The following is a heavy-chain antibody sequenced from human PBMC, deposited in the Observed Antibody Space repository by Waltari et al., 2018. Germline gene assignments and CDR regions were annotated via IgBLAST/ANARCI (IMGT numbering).Heavy chain of an antibody. CDR2: IIPIFGTA. Sequence: QVQLVQSGAEVKKPGSSVKVSCKASGGTFSSYAISWVRPAPGQGLEWMGGIIPIFGTANYAQKFQGRVTITADESTSTAYMELSSLRSEDTAVYYCARDAYCTNGVCYYWYFDLWGRGTLVTVSS. CDR1: GGTFSSYA. V-gene: IGHV1-69*01. D-gene: IGHD2-8*01. CDR3: ARDAYCTNGVCYYWYFDL. J-gene: IGHJ2*01.